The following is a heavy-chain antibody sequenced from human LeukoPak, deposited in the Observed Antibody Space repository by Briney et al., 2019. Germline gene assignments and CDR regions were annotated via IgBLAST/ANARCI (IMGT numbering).Heavy chain of an antibody. Sequence: SETLSLTCTVSGGSIRSSYYYWGWIRQPPGKGLEWIGSIYYSGSTYYNPSLKSRVTISVDTSENQFSLKLSSVTAADTAVYYCARLGAPLEFDYWGQGTLVTVSS. J-gene: IGHJ4*02. CDR1: GGSIRSSYYY. CDR2: IYYSGST. V-gene: IGHV4-39*01. CDR3: ARLGAPLEFDY. D-gene: IGHD4/OR15-4a*01.